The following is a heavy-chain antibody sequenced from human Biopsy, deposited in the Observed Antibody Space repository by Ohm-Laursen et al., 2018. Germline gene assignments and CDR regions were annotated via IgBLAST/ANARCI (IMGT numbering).Heavy chain of an antibody. CDR3: ARELGNGMDV. J-gene: IGHJ6*02. CDR1: GFDVRSNY. V-gene: IGHV3-11*01. Sequence: GSLRLSCAASGFDVRSNYMSWIRQAPGKGLEWVSFITNTGRTVYADSVKGRFTISRDNADNSLHLQMKSLRAEDTAVYYCARELGNGMDVWGQGTPVTVSS. CDR2: ITNTGRTV.